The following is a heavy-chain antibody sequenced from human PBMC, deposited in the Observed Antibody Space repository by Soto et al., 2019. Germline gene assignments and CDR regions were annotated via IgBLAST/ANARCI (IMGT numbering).Heavy chain of an antibody. J-gene: IGHJ6*02. CDR1: GFTFSNAW. CDR2: IKSKTDGGTT. D-gene: IGHD2-2*01. CDR3: TTPYCSSTSCYPDYYYGMDV. V-gene: IGHV3-15*01. Sequence: EVQLVESGGGLVKPGGSLRLSCAASGFTFSNAWMSWVRQAPGKGLEWVGRIKSKTDGGTTDYAAPVKGRFTISRDDSTNTLYLQMNSLKTEDTAVYYCTTPYCSSTSCYPDYYYGMDVWGQGTTVTVSS.